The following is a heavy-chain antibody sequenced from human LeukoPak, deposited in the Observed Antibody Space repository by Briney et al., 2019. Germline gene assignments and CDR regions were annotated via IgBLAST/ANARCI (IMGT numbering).Heavy chain of an antibody. D-gene: IGHD3-10*01. CDR3: ARYGSGTYYYYYYMDV. Sequence: SETLSLTCTVSGGSIRSYYWSWIRQPPGKGLEWIGYIYYSGSTNYNPSLKSRVTISVDTSKNQFSLKLSSVTAADTAVYYCARYGSGTYYYYYYMDVWGKGTTVTISS. CDR2: IYYSGST. CDR1: GGSIRSYY. V-gene: IGHV4-59*01. J-gene: IGHJ6*03.